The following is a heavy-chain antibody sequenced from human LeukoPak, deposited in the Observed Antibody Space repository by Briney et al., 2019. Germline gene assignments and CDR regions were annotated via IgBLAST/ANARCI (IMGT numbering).Heavy chain of an antibody. CDR2: IIPIFGTA. Sequence: SVKVSCKASGGTLSSYAISWVRQAPGQGLEWMGRIIPIFGTANYAQKFQGRVTITTDESTSTGYIELSSLRSEDTAVYYCARGDYDYVWGSYRFDYWGQGTPVTVSS. J-gene: IGHJ4*02. CDR1: GGTLSSYA. D-gene: IGHD3-16*02. V-gene: IGHV1-69*05. CDR3: ARGDYDYVWGSYRFDY.